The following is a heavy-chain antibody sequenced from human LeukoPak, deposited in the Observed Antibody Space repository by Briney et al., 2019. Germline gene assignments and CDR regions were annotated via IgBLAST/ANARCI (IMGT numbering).Heavy chain of an antibody. D-gene: IGHD3-22*01. CDR1: GYTFTTYG. J-gene: IGHJ4*02. V-gene: IGHV1-18*01. CDR3: ARDYLTGSRYYDSSGYYGYYFDY. CDR2: ISAYNGNT. Sequence: ASVKVSCKASGYTFTTYGISWVRQAPGQGLEWMGWISAYNGNTKYAQKLQGRVSMTTDTSTSTAYMELRSLRSEDTAVYYCARDYLTGSRYYDSSGYYGYYFDYWGQGTLVTVSS.